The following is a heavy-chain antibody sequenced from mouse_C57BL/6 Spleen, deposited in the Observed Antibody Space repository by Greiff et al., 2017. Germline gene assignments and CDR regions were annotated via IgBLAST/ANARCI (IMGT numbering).Heavy chain of an antibody. Sequence: QVQLQQSGAELVMPGASVKLSCKASGYTFTSYWMHWVKQRPGQGLEWIGEIDPSDSYTNYNQKFKGKSTLTVDKSSSTAYMQLSSLTSEDSAVYYCARGGNYFDDWGQGTTLTVSS. J-gene: IGHJ2*01. CDR3: ARGGNYFDD. CDR2: IDPSDSYT. V-gene: IGHV1-69*01. CDR1: GYTFTSYW.